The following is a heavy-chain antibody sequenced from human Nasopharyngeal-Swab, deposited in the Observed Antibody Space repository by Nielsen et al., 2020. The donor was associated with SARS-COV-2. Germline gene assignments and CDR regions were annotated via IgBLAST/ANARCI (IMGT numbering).Heavy chain of an antibody. V-gene: IGHV3-74*01. Sequence: GGSLRLSCVYSGVTFTTHWMHWARQAPGKGLVWVSHINTDGSTKNYADSVKGRFTISRDNSKNTLYLQMNSLRAEDTAVYYCARAETGYSYGYPFDYWGQGTLVTVSS. CDR2: INTDGSTK. D-gene: IGHD5-18*01. J-gene: IGHJ4*02. CDR1: GVTFTTHW. CDR3: ARAETGYSYGYPFDY.